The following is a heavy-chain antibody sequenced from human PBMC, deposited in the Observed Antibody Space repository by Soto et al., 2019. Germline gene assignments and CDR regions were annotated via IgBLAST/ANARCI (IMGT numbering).Heavy chain of an antibody. Sequence: QVQLQESGPGLVEPSQTLSLTCSVSGGSISSGGYYWNWIRQHPGQGLEWIGYIYYSGSTYYNPSLKSRVTISSDTSKNRFSLKLSSVTAADAAVYYCARGGGGYYDILTGYYPLDPWGQGTLVTVSS. CDR3: ARGGGGYYDILTGYYPLDP. D-gene: IGHD3-9*01. CDR2: IYYSGST. CDR1: GGSISSGGYY. J-gene: IGHJ5*02. V-gene: IGHV4-31*03.